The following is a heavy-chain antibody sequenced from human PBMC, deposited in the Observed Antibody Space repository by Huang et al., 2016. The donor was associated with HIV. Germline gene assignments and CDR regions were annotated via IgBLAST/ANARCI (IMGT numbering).Heavy chain of an antibody. CDR3: ARAFPSGALDS. V-gene: IGHV4-59*01. CDR1: GAPINKYY. CDR2: VSYTGGT. J-gene: IGHJ4*02. Sequence: QVRLQESGPGLVRPSETLSLTCNVSGAPINKYYWNWIRQSPGKGLEWVGFVSYTGGTNYNPSRKSRVTILQDTSKNQFSLKLTSVTAADTDVYYCARAFPSGALDSWGQGTLVTVSS.